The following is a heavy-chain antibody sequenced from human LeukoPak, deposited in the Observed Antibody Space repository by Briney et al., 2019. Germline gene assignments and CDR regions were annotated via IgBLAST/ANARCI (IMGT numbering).Heavy chain of an antibody. J-gene: IGHJ4*02. CDR1: GFTFSSYS. CDR2: ISNSGSTI. V-gene: IGHV3-48*04. CDR3: SRLRGYSYGYADY. D-gene: IGHD5-18*01. Sequence: GGSLRLSCAASGFTFSSYSMNWVRQAPGKGLEWVSYISNSGSTIDYADSVKGRFTISRDNAKNSLYLQMDSLRAEDTAVYYCSRLRGYSYGYADYWGQGILVTVSS.